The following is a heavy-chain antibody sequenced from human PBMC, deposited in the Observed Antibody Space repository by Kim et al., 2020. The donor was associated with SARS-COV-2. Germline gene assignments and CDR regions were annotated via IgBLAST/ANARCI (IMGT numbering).Heavy chain of an antibody. Sequence: SETLSLTCAVYGGSFSGYYWSWIRQPPGKGLEWIGEINHSGSTNYNPSLKSRVTISVDTSKNQFSLKLSSVTAADTAVYYCARVVISNPMNGFWSVRAVYSNGMDVWGPGGTRTVSP. CDR1: GGSFSGYY. D-gene: IGHD3-3*01. J-gene: IGHJ6*01. CDR2: INHSGST. V-gene: IGHV4-34*01. CDR3: ARVVISNPMNGFWSVRAVYSNGMDV.